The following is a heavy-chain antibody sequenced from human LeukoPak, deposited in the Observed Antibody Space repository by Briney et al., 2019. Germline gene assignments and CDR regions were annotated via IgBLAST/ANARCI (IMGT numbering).Heavy chain of an antibody. CDR2: MNPDSANT. V-gene: IGHV1-8*01. Sequence: ASVKVSCKASGYSFSSYDINWVRQAPGQGLEWMGWMNPDSANTGFAQKFQGRVTMTRDTSISTAYMELSSLRSEDTAVYYCARARTDLWLGDLAYAFQIWGQGTMVIVSS. D-gene: IGHD3-10*01. CDR1: GYSFSSYD. J-gene: IGHJ3*02. CDR3: ARARTDLWLGDLAYAFQI.